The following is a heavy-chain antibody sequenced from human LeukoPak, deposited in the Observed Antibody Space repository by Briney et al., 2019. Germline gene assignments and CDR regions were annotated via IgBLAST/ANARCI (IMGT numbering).Heavy chain of an antibody. CDR1: GGSISSYY. J-gene: IGHJ4*02. D-gene: IGHD1-26*01. Sequence: PSETLSLTCTVSGGSISSYYWSWIRQPPGKGLEWIGYIYYSGSTNYNPSLKSRVTISVDTSKNQFSLKLSSVIAADTAVYYCARSGRGTYYYFDYWGQGTLVTVSS. CDR2: IYYSGST. CDR3: ARSGRGTYYYFDY. V-gene: IGHV4-59*01.